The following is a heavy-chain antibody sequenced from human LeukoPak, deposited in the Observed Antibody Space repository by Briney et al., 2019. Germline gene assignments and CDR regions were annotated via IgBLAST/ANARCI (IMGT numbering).Heavy chain of an antibody. CDR1: GFTFSSYE. J-gene: IGHJ3*02. V-gene: IGHV3-48*03. D-gene: IGHD5-12*01. Sequence: GGSLRLSCAASGFTFSSYEMNWVRQAPGKGLEWVSYISSSGSTIYYADSVKGRFTISRDNAKNSLYLQMNSLRAEDTAVYYCARYLRVATMLRAFDIWGQGTMVTVSS. CDR2: ISSSGSTI. CDR3: ARYLRVATMLRAFDI.